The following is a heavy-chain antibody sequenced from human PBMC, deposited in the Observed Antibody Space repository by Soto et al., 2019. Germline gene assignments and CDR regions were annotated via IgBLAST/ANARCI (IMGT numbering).Heavy chain of an antibody. D-gene: IGHD5-12*01. CDR3: ARHSGYGVLGDY. CDR1: GFTFTSYA. V-gene: IGHV3-23*01. Sequence: EVQLLESGGGLVQPGGSLRLSCAASGFTFTSYAMSWVRQAPGKGLEWVSAISGSGGSTYYADSVKGRFTISRDNSKNTLYLQMNSLRVEDTAVYYCARHSGYGVLGDYWGQGTLVTVSS. CDR2: ISGSGGST. J-gene: IGHJ4*02.